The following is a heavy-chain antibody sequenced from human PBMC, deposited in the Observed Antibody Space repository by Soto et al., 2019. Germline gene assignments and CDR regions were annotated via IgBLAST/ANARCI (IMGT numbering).Heavy chain of an antibody. CDR1: GGSISSGDYY. D-gene: IGHD2-2*01. V-gene: IGHV4-30-4*01. CDR3: ARLVPAARGWFDP. Sequence: QVQLQESGPGLVKPSQTQSLTRTVSGGSISSGDYYWSWIRQPPGKGLEWIGYIYYSGSTYYNPSLKSRVTISVDTSKNQFSLKLSSVTAADTAVYYCARLVPAARGWFDPWGQGTLVTVSS. CDR2: IYYSGST. J-gene: IGHJ5*02.